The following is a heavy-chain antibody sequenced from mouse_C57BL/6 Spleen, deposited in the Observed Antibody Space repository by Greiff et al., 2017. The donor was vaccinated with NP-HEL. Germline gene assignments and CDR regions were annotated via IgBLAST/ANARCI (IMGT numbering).Heavy chain of an antibody. CDR1: GFTFSSYA. D-gene: IGHD4-1*01. CDR3: TREDSLDYFDY. J-gene: IGHJ2*01. Sequence: EVKLMESGEGLVKPGGSLKLSCAASGFTFSSYAMSWVRQTPEKRLEWVAYISSGGDYIYYADTVKGRFTISRDNARNTLYLQMSSLKSEDTAMYYCTREDSLDYFDYWGQSTTLTVSS. V-gene: IGHV5-9-1*02. CDR2: ISSGGDYI.